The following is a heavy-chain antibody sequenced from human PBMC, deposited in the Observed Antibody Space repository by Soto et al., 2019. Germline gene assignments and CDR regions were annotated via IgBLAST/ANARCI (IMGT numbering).Heavy chain of an antibody. CDR3: AAKLGTTHYFDF. CDR1: GDPVSSGSYY. V-gene: IGHV4-31*03. D-gene: IGHD7-27*01. J-gene: IGHJ4*02. Sequence: QVQLQESGPGLVQPSQTLSLTCSVSGDPVSSGSYYWTWLRQHPVKGLEWIGYIYHTGSTYYNPSLQSRLIMSIDTSNNQFSLHLYSVTAADTAVYFCAAKLGTTHYFDFWGQASLVAVSS. CDR2: IYHTGST.